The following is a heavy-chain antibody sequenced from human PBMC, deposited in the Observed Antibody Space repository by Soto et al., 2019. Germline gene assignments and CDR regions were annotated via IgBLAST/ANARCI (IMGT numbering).Heavy chain of an antibody. CDR1: GFTFSSCA. D-gene: IGHD5-18*01. CDR3: AKGAHNYGYSWFDP. CDR2: ISGSGGST. V-gene: IGHV3-23*01. Sequence: GGSLRLSCAASGFTFSSCAMSWVRQAPGKGLEWVSAISGSGGSTYYADSVKGRFTISRDNSKNTLYLQMNSLRAEDTAVYSCAKGAHNYGYSWFDPWGQGTLVTVSS. J-gene: IGHJ5*02.